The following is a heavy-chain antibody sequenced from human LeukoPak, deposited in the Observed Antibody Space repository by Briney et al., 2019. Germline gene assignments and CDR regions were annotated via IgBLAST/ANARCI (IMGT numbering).Heavy chain of an antibody. Sequence: SETLSLTCTVSGGSISSGSYYWSWIRQPAGKGLEWIGRIYTSGSTNYNPSRKSRVTISVDTSKNQFSLKLSSVTAADTAVYYCAREDYSNYWFDPWGQGTLVTVSS. D-gene: IGHD4-11*01. CDR1: GGSISSGSYY. J-gene: IGHJ5*02. V-gene: IGHV4-61*02. CDR3: AREDYSNYWFDP. CDR2: IYTSGST.